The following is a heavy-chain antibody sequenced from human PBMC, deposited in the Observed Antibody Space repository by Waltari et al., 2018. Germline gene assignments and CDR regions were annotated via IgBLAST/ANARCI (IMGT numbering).Heavy chain of an antibody. CDR3: ARAGRGAFDI. Sequence: QVQLVESGGGLVKPGGSLRLTCAASGFTFSDYYMSWIRQAPGKGLEWIGYIYYSGSTNYNPSLKSRVTISVDTSKNQFSLKLSSVTAADTAVYYCARAGRGAFDIWGQGTMVTVSS. D-gene: IGHD3-10*01. CDR1: GFTFSDYY. CDR2: IYYSGST. J-gene: IGHJ3*02. V-gene: IGHV4-59*01.